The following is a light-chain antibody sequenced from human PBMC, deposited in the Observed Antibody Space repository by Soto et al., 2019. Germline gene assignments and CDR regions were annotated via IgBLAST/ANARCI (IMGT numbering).Light chain of an antibody. J-gene: IGKJ5*01. CDR2: LGS. CDR1: HSLLNSNVYNY. CDR3: MQALKTPIT. Sequence: QARLTLGAPGGERSSNTHTSRHSLLNSNVYNYLDWYLQKPGQSPQLLIYLGSNRSSGVPDRFSGSGSGTDFTLKISRVEAEDVGVYYCMQALKTPITFGQGTRMEI. V-gene: IGKV2-28*01.